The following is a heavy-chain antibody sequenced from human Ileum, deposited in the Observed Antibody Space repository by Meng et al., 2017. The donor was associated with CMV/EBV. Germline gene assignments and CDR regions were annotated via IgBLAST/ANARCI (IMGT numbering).Heavy chain of an antibody. J-gene: IGHJ4*02. V-gene: IGHV4-34*01. D-gene: IGHD3-16*02. CDR3: ARGLFRYPAYFDL. Sequence: QVQVQQWGAGLLKPSQTLSLPCAVYGGSLRGHYCSWIRQSPGNGLQWIAEINQVDRTNSNPSLASRVTITQDTSKNQCSLKLNSVTVADSAVYYCARGLFRYPAYFDLWGQGTLVTVSS. CDR2: INQVDRT. CDR1: GGSLRGHY.